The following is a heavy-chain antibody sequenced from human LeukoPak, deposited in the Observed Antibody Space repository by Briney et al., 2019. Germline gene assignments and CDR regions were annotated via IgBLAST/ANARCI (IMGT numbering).Heavy chain of an antibody. Sequence: SLRLSCAASGFSFKDTGMHWVRQAPGKGPEWLTIIWYDGSTKYYAVSVKGRFTVSRDNAKNSLYLQMNSLRAEDTAVYYCARDGGQWLVPGYWGQGTLVTVSS. V-gene: IGHV3-33*01. CDR3: ARDGGQWLVPGY. CDR2: IWYDGSTK. J-gene: IGHJ4*02. CDR1: GFSFKDTG. D-gene: IGHD6-19*01.